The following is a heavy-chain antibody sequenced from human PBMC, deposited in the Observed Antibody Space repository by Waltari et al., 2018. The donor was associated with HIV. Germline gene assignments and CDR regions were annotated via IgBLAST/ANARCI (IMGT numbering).Heavy chain of an antibody. Sequence: EVQLVESGGGLVQPGGSLRLSCAASGFTFRSYSMNWVPQAPGKGLEWVSYISSSSSTIYYADSVKGRFTISRDNAKNSLYLQMNSLRDEDTAVYYCARGSGYSSKPRGFDPWGQGTLVTVSS. CDR2: ISSSSSTI. D-gene: IGHD6-13*01. CDR3: ARGSGYSSKPRGFDP. J-gene: IGHJ5*02. CDR1: GFTFRSYS. V-gene: IGHV3-48*02.